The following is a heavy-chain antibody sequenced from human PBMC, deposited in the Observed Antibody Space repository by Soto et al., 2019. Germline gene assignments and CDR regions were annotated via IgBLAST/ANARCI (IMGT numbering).Heavy chain of an antibody. CDR2: ISYDGSNK. D-gene: IGHD3-9*01. Sequence: GGSLRLSCAASGFTVSSNYMSWVRQAPGKGLEWVADISYDGSNKYYADSVKGRFTISRDNSKNTLYLQMNSLRAEDTAVYYCARSKETYDILTGYFNDAFDFWGQGIMVTVSS. V-gene: IGHV3-30-3*01. CDR3: ARSKETYDILTGYFNDAFDF. CDR1: GFTVSSNY. J-gene: IGHJ3*01.